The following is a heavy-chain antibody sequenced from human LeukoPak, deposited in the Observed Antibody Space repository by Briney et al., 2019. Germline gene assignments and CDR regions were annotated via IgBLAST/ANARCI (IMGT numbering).Heavy chain of an antibody. D-gene: IGHD6-19*01. Sequence: GGSLRLSCAASGFTFSSYSMNWVRQAPGKGLEWVSYISSSSSTIYYADSVKGRFTISRDNARNSLHLLMNSLRAEDTAVYYCARPQIGAGSRGGYYYYGMDVWGQGTTVTVSS. J-gene: IGHJ6*02. CDR3: ARPQIGAGSRGGYYYYGMDV. V-gene: IGHV3-48*01. CDR1: GFTFSSYS. CDR2: ISSSSSTI.